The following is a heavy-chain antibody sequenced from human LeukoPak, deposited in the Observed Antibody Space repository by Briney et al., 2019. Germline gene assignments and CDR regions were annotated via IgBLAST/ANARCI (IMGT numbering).Heavy chain of an antibody. CDR3: AKDSSSGGSCFDY. CDR1: GFTFSSYA. J-gene: IGHJ4*02. CDR2: ISGSGSIT. V-gene: IGHV3-23*01. D-gene: IGHD2-15*01. Sequence: QPGGSLRLSCAASGFTFSSYAMSWVRQAPGKGLEWVSGISGSGSITYYADSVKGRFTISRDNSKNTLYLQMNSLTAEDTAVYYCAKDSSSGGSCFDYWGRGTLVTVSS.